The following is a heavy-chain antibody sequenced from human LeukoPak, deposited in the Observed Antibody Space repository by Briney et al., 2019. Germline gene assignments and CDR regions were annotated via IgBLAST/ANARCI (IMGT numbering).Heavy chain of an antibody. CDR3: ARSSGSYRPFDY. D-gene: IGHD3-22*01. J-gene: IGHJ4*02. Sequence: SGGSLRLSCSASGFTFSTYALHWVRQAPGKGLEYISAIRSNGGSTYYADSVKGRFTISRDNAKNSQYLQMTSLRAEDTAVYYCARSSGSYRPFDYWGQGTLVTVSS. V-gene: IGHV3-64*04. CDR1: GFTFSTYA. CDR2: IRSNGGST.